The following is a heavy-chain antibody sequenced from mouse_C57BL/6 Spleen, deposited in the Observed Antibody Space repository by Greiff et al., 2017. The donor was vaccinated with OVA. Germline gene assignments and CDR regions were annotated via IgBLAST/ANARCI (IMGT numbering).Heavy chain of an antibody. V-gene: IGHV1-53*01. CDR3: ASFDYIGSSHRVAY. CDR1: GYTFTSYW. Sequence: QVQLQQSGTDLVKPGASVKLSCKASGYTFTSYWMHWVKQRPGQGLEWIGNINPSNGGTNYTEKFKSKATLTVDKSSSTAYMQLHSLTSKVSSVYYVASFDYIGSSHRVAYWGQGTLVTVSA. D-gene: IGHD1-1*01. CDR2: INPSNGGT. J-gene: IGHJ3*01.